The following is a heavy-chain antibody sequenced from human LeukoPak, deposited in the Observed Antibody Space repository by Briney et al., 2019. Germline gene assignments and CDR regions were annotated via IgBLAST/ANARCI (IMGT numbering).Heavy chain of an antibody. CDR1: GNSMSSGYY. V-gene: IGHV4-38-2*01. Sequence: SETLSLTCVVSGNSMSSGYYWGWIRQPPGQGLEWIASIYHSGSTYYNTSLKSRVTISVDTSKNQFSLKVTSVTAADTAVYYCARMTTQTTSVDYWGQGTLVTVSS. CDR3: ARMTTQTTSVDY. CDR2: IYHSGST. D-gene: IGHD4-11*01. J-gene: IGHJ4*02.